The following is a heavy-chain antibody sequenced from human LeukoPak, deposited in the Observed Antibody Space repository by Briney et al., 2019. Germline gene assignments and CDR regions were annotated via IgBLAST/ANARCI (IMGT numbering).Heavy chain of an antibody. Sequence: PGGSLRLSCAASGFTVSSNYMSWVRQAPGKGLEWVSSINNVASHIYYAHSVKGRFTISRDNAKNSLYLQMNSLSDEDTAVYYCARDPTQYLRYGHFDYWGQGTLVTVSS. V-gene: IGHV3-21*01. D-gene: IGHD5/OR15-5a*01. J-gene: IGHJ4*02. CDR1: GFTVSSNY. CDR2: INNVASHI. CDR3: ARDPTQYLRYGHFDY.